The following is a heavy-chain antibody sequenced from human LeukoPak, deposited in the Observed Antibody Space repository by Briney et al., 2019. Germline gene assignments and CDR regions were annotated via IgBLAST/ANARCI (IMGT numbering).Heavy chain of an antibody. Sequence: PSETLSLTCAVYGGSFSGYYWSWIRQPPGKGLEWIGEINHSGSTNYNPSLKSRVTISVDTSKNQFSLKLSSVTAADTAVYYCARGPSIAVAGTRGYYFDYWGQGTLVTVSS. V-gene: IGHV4-34*01. CDR2: INHSGST. J-gene: IGHJ4*02. CDR1: GGSFSGYY. D-gene: IGHD6-13*01. CDR3: ARGPSIAVAGTRGYYFDY.